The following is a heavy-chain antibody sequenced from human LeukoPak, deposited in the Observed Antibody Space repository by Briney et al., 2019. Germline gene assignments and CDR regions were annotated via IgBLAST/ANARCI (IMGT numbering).Heavy chain of an antibody. CDR1: GGTFSSYA. J-gene: IGHJ4*02. CDR2: IIPILGTA. D-gene: IGHD3-10*01. V-gene: IGHV1-69*13. CDR3: ASEADYYGSGSYYNMGY. Sequence: ASVKVSCKASGGTFSSYAISWVRQAPGQGLEWMGGIIPILGTANYAQKFQGRVTITADESTSTAYMELSSLRSEDTAVYYCASEADYYGSGSYYNMGYWGQGTLVTVSS.